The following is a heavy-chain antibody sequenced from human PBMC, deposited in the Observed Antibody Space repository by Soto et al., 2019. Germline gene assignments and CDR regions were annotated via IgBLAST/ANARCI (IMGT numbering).Heavy chain of an antibody. CDR3: ARDRVGATTLDYYYYGMDV. CDR2: ISSSSTI. D-gene: IGHD1-26*01. J-gene: IGHJ6*02. CDR1: GFTFSSYS. V-gene: IGHV3-48*02. Sequence: GGSLRLSCAASGFTFSSYSMNWVRQAPGKGLEWVSYISSSSTIYYADSVKGRFTISRDNAKNSLYLQMNSLRDEDTAVYYCARDRVGATTLDYYYYGMDVWGQGTTVTVSS.